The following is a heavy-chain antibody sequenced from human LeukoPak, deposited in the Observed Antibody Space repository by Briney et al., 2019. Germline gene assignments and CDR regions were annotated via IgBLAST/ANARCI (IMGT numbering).Heavy chain of an antibody. CDR3: ARDICCSSTSCYSHFDY. Sequence: SETLSLTCTVSGGSISSSSYYWGWIRQPPGKGLEWNGSIYYSGSTYYNPSLKSRVTISVDTSKNQFSLKLSSVTAADTAVYYCARDICCSSTSCYSHFDYWGQGTLVTVSS. CDR2: IYYSGST. V-gene: IGHV4-39*07. CDR1: GGSISSSSYY. J-gene: IGHJ4*02. D-gene: IGHD2-2*01.